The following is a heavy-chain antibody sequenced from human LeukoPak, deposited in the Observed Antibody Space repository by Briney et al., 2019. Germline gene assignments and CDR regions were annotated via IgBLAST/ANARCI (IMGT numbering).Heavy chain of an antibody. CDR2: MFTGGST. V-gene: IGHV4-4*07. CDR3: ARDRSMDGSQYRWYFDL. CDR1: GGSVNSYY. Sequence: SETLSLTCTVSGGSVNSYYWSWIRQPAGKGLEWIGRMFTGGSTNYNPSLKSRVTMSVDTSKNQFSLKLSSVTAADTAIYYCARDRSMDGSQYRWYFDLWGRGTLVIISS. D-gene: IGHD1-26*01. J-gene: IGHJ2*01.